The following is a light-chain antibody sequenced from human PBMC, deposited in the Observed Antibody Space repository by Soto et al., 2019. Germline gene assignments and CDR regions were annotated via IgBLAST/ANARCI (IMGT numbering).Light chain of an antibody. CDR3: SSYTSSSTLSYV. CDR2: EVS. CDR1: SSDVGGYNY. Sequence: QSALTQPASVSGSPGQSITISCTGTSSDVGGYNYVSWYQQHPGKAPKLMIYEVSNRPSGVSNRFSGSKSGNTASLTISGFQAEDEADYYCSSYTSSSTLSYVFGTGTKVTVL. V-gene: IGLV2-14*01. J-gene: IGLJ1*01.